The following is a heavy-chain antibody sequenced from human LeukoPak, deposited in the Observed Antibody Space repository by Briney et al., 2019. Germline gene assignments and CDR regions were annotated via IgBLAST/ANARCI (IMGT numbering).Heavy chain of an antibody. CDR1: GFPFSSYG. Sequence: PGGSRRLSCAASGFPFSSYGMHWVRQAPGKGLEWVARLVYDERNDYANSVKGRFTISRDNSKNTLYLQMDNLRVDDTAVYYCARDLSAAYDFWGQGILVTVSS. CDR3: ARDLSAAYDF. V-gene: IGHV3-33*01. CDR2: LVYDERN. D-gene: IGHD2-21*01. J-gene: IGHJ4*02.